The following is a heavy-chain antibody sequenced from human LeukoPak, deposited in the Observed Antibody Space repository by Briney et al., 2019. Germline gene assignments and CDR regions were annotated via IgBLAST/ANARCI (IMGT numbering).Heavy chain of an antibody. D-gene: IGHD3-10*01. Sequence: GGSLRLSCAASGFTFSSYGMHWVRQAPGKGLEWVSSISGSGGRTYYADSVKGRVTISRDNSKNTVYLHMNSLRAEDTAVYYCARWFFKQKGLDYWGQGTLVTVSS. CDR1: GFTFSSYG. CDR3: ARWFFKQKGLDY. V-gene: IGHV3-23*01. CDR2: ISGSGGRT. J-gene: IGHJ4*02.